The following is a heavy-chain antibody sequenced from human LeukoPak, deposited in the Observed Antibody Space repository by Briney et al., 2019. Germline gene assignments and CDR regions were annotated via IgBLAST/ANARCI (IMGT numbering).Heavy chain of an antibody. CDR1: GLTFSSYA. D-gene: IGHD5-12*01. V-gene: IGHV3-74*01. J-gene: IGHJ4*02. Sequence: GGSLRLSCVTSGLTFSSYAMSWVRQAPGKGLVWVSRINSDGSSTSYADSVKGRFTISRDNAKNTLYLQMNSLRAEDTAVYYCARDGYSGYDYFDYWGQGTLVTVSS. CDR3: ARDGYSGYDYFDY. CDR2: INSDGSST.